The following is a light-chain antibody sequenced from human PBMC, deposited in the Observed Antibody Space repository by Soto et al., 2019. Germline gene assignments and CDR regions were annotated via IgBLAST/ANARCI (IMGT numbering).Light chain of an antibody. CDR2: EGS. J-gene: IGLJ3*02. V-gene: IGLV2-23*01. Sequence: QSVLTQPASVSGSPGQSITFSCTGSSSDVGSYNLVSWYQQHPGKAPKVIIYEGSKRPSGVSNRFSGSKSGNKASLTISGLQAEDEADYYCCSYAGSSTVVFGGGTKLTVL. CDR3: CSYAGSSTVV. CDR1: SSDVGSYNL.